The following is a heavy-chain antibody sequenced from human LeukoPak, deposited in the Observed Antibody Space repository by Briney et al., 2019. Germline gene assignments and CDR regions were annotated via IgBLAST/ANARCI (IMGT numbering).Heavy chain of an antibody. J-gene: IGHJ3*02. CDR2: INPGDSDT. CDR1: GYSFTTYW. Sequence: GESLKISCKGSGYSFTTYWIGWVRQMPGKGLEWMGIINPGDSDTRYSPSFQGQVTISADKSISTAYLQWSSLKASDTAMYYCARPYCSSTSCSRDAFDIWGQGTMVTVSS. CDR3: ARPYCSSTSCSRDAFDI. V-gene: IGHV5-51*01. D-gene: IGHD2-2*01.